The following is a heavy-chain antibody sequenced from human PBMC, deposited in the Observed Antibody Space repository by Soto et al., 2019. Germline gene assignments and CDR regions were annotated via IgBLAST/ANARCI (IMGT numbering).Heavy chain of an antibody. Sequence: PGGSLRLSCASSGFTFSSYAMSWVRQAPGKGLEWVSAISGSGGSTYYADSVKGRFTISRDNSKNTLYLQMNSLRAEDTAVYYCAKDHNYGSGSYYIPLKLPIQKFDYWGQGTLVTVSS. D-gene: IGHD3-10*01. CDR2: ISGSGGST. CDR3: AKDHNYGSGSYYIPLKLPIQKFDY. J-gene: IGHJ4*02. V-gene: IGHV3-23*01. CDR1: GFTFSSYA.